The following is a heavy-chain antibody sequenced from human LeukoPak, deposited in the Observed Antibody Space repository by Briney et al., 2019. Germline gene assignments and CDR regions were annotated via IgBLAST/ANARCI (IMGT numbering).Heavy chain of an antibody. D-gene: IGHD4-11*01. J-gene: IGHJ5*02. CDR2: IYHSGST. CDR1: GGSISSGGYS. CDR3: ARSFAGVTTVTNNWFDP. Sequence: SETLSLTCAVSGGSISSGGYSWSWIRRPPGKGLEWIGYIYHSGSTYYNPSLKSRVTISVNRSKNQFSLKLSSVTAADTAVYYCARSFAGVTTVTNNWFDPWGQGTLVTVSS. V-gene: IGHV4-30-2*01.